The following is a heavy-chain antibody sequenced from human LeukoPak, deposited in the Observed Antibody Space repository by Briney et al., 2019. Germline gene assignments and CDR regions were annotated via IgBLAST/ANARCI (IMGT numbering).Heavy chain of an antibody. CDR3: ARARSSWYDPDAFDI. Sequence: GGSLRPSCAASGFTFSSYAMSWVRQAPGKGLEWVSAISGSGGSTYYADSVKGRFTISRDNSKNTLYLQMNSLRAEDTAVYYCARARSSWYDPDAFDIWGQGTMVTVSS. D-gene: IGHD6-13*01. V-gene: IGHV3-23*01. CDR2: ISGSGGST. CDR1: GFTFSSYA. J-gene: IGHJ3*02.